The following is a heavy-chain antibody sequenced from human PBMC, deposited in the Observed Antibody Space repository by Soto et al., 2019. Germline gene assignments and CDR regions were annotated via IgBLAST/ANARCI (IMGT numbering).Heavy chain of an antibody. J-gene: IGHJ5*02. Sequence: SETLSLTCTVSGASISSYYWSWIRQPPGKGLEWIGYIYYSGSTNYNPSLKSRVTMSVDTSKNQFSLRLSFVTAADTAIYYCATRITVFGLLIPPFDPWGQGTQVTVSS. CDR3: ATRITVFGLLIPPFDP. V-gene: IGHV4-59*03. CDR2: IYYSGST. D-gene: IGHD3-3*01. CDR1: GASISSYY.